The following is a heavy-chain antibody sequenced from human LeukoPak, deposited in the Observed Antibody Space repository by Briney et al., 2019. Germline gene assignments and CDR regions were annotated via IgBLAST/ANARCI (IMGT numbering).Heavy chain of an antibody. V-gene: IGHV3-7*01. CDR2: IKQDGSEK. D-gene: IGHD2-15*01. CDR3: ASPAYSSVGRCYGIAY. Sequence: GGSLRLSCAASGFTFSSYWMSWVRQAPGKGLEWVGNIKQDGSEKYYVDSVKGRFTISRDNAKNSLYLQMNSLRAEDTAVYYGASPAYSSVGRCYGIAYWGQGNPLTVSS. J-gene: IGHJ4*02. CDR1: GFTFSSYW.